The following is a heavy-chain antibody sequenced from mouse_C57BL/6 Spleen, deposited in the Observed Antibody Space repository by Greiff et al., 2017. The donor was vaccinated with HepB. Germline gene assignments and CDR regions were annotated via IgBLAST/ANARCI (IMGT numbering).Heavy chain of an antibody. CDR2: IDPEDGDT. CDR3: TPYDYDGAPFAY. V-gene: IGHV14-1*01. D-gene: IGHD2-4*01. J-gene: IGHJ3*01. Sequence: EVMLVESGAELVRPGASVKFSCTASGFNIKDYYMHWVKQRPEQGLEWIGRIDPEDGDTEYAPKFQGKATMTADTSSNTAYLQLSSLTSEDTAVYYCTPYDYDGAPFAYWGQGTLVTVSA. CDR1: GFNIKDYY.